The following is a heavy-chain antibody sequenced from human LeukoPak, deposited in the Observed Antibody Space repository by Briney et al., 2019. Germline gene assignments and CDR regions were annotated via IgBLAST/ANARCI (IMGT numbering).Heavy chain of an antibody. J-gene: IGHJ4*02. D-gene: IGHD6-19*01. V-gene: IGHV4-31*03. CDR2: VYYRGST. Sequence: SETLSLTCTVSGASISSGFYYWSWIRQHPGKGLEWIGYVYYRGSTYYNPSLKSRVTISADTSKNQFSLELRSVTAADTAVYYCASEGLAVAGNFFYWGQGTLVTVSS. CDR3: ASEGLAVAGNFFY. CDR1: GASISSGFYY.